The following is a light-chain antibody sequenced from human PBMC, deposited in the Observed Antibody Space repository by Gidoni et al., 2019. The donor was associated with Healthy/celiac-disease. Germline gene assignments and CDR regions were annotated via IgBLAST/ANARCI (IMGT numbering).Light chain of an antibody. Sequence: DIVLTPSPGTLSSSPGERATLSCRASQSVSSSYLAWYQQKPGQAPRLLIDGASSRATGIPDRCRGSGSGTDFTLTISRLEPEDVAVYYCQQYGSSPLTFGGGTKVEIK. CDR3: QQYGSSPLT. CDR2: GAS. CDR1: QSVSSSY. J-gene: IGKJ4*01. V-gene: IGKV3-20*01.